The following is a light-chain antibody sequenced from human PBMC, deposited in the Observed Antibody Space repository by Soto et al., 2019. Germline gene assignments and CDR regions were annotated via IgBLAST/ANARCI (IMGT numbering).Light chain of an antibody. CDR3: QQYDTYPGT. CDR1: QSVGNW. Sequence: DIQMTQSPSTLSASVGDRVTITCRASQSVGNWLAWYQQKPGKAPNLLIYDADSLQSGVPSRFSGSGSGTDFTLTISSLQPDDFATYYCQQYDTYPGTFGQGTKVEIK. J-gene: IGKJ1*01. V-gene: IGKV1-5*01. CDR2: DAD.